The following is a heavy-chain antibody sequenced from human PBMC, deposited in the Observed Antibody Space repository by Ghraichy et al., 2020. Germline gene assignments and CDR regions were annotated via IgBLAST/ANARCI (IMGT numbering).Heavy chain of an antibody. J-gene: IGHJ6*02. Sequence: GESLNISCKGSGYSFTSYWIGWVRQMPGKGLEWMGIIYPGDSDTRYSPSFQCQVTISADKSISTAYLQWSSLKASDTAMYYGAREYYDFWSGYYTGSYYYYGMDVWGQGTTVTVSS. D-gene: IGHD3-3*01. CDR2: IYPGDSDT. V-gene: IGHV5-51*01. CDR1: GYSFTSYW. CDR3: AREYYDFWSGYYTGSYYYYGMDV.